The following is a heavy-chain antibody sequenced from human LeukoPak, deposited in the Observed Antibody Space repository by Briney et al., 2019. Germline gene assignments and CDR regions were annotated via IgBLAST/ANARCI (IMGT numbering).Heavy chain of an antibody. CDR1: GFTFSSYG. V-gene: IGHV3-33*06. J-gene: IGHJ4*02. CDR3: AKEGRIAAAGLFDY. CDR2: IWYDGSNK. Sequence: GGSLRLSCAASGFTFSSYGMHWVRQAPGKGLEWVAVIWYDGSNKYYADSVMGRFTISRDNSKNTLYLQMNSLRAEDTAVYYCAKEGRIAAAGLFDYWGQGTLVTVSS. D-gene: IGHD6-13*01.